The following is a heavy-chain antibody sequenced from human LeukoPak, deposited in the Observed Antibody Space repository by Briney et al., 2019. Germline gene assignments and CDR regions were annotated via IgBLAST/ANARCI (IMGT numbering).Heavy chain of an antibody. Sequence: GGSLRLSCAASGFTFGTYAMHWVRQAPGKGLEWVAVISYDGRNKYYADSVKGRFTISRDNSKNTLYLQMGSLRAEDMAVYYCAREASIVVRCSDYWGQGTLVTVSS. V-gene: IGHV3-30*14. D-gene: IGHD6-6*01. CDR1: GFTFGTYA. CDR3: AREASIVVRCSDY. CDR2: ISYDGRNK. J-gene: IGHJ4*02.